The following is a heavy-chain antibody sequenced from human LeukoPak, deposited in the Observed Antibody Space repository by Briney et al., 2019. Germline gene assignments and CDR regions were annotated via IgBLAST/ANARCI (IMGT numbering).Heavy chain of an antibody. D-gene: IGHD4-11*01. CDR2: IYYSGTT. Sequence: KASGTLSLTCTVSGGSVSSSGYYWGWIRQPPGKGLEGIGSIYYSGTTYFNPSLKSRVTISITTSTNHFSLRLSSVTAADTAVYYCARHDYDYTNYNWFDPWGQGTLVTVSS. CDR1: GGSVSSSGYY. J-gene: IGHJ5*02. CDR3: ARHDYDYTNYNWFDP. V-gene: IGHV4-39*01.